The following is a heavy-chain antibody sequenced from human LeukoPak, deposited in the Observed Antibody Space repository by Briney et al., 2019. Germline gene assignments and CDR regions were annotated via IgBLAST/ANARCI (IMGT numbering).Heavy chain of an antibody. J-gene: IGHJ4*02. D-gene: IGHD5-18*01. CDR1: GFTFSSYW. Sequence: GGSLRLSCAASGFTFSSYWMHWVRQAPGKGLVWVSRINSDESSTSYADSVKGRFTISRDNAKNTLYLQMNSLRAEDTAVYYCARGKVDTAMAIDYWGQGTLVTVSS. CDR3: ARGKVDTAMAIDY. CDR2: INSDESST. V-gene: IGHV3-74*01.